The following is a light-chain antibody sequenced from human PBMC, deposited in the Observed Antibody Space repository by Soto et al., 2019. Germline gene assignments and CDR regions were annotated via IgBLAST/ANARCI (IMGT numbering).Light chain of an antibody. CDR1: QSISIY. CDR3: QQLESYPST. CDR2: AAS. J-gene: IGKJ4*01. V-gene: IGKV1-39*01. Sequence: DIQMTQSPSSLSASVGDRVIITCRASQSISIYLNWYQQKPGKAPKLLIYAASTLQSGVPSRFSGSGSGTDFTLTISSLQPEDFATYYCQQLESYPSTFGGGTKVDIK.